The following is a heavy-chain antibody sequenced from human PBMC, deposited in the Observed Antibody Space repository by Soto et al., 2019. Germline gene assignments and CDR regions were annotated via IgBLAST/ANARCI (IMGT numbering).Heavy chain of an antibody. CDR2: IDPGDSYT. CDR3: ARRYCSSNTCPRNYYAMDV. Sequence: GESLTISCKGSGYSFTSYWISWVRQMPGKGLEWMGRIDPGDSYTNYSPSFQGHVTISVDKSISTAYLQWSSLKASDTAMYYCARRYCSSNTCPRNYYAMDVWGQGTTVTVSS. J-gene: IGHJ6*02. D-gene: IGHD2-2*01. V-gene: IGHV5-10-1*01. CDR1: GYSFTSYW.